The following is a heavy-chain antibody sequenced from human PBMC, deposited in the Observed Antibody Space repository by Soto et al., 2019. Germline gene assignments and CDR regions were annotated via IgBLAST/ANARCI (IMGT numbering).Heavy chain of an antibody. J-gene: IGHJ3*02. CDR1: GYTFTNYG. CDR2: ISGYNGKT. V-gene: IGHV1-18*04. Sequence: QDQLVQSGAEVKKPGASVKVSCKASGYTFTNYGIIWVRQAPGQGLEWMGWISGYNGKTNYAQKFQGRVTMSTDTSSNTAYKDLRSLRSDDTAAFYCARRGRMSANTLAFDIWGQGTMVTVSS. CDR3: ARRGRMSANTLAFDI. D-gene: IGHD3-16*01.